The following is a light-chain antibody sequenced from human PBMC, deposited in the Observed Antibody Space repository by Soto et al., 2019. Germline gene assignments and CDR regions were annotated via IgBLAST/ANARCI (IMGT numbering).Light chain of an antibody. CDR2: DVS. Sequence: QSALLQPASVSGSPGQSITISCTGSNNDVGAYNYVSWYQQHPGKAPKTMIYDVSNRPSGVSNRFSGSKSGNTASLTISGLQAEYEADYYCSSYTRSSTVVFGGGTQLTV. J-gene: IGLJ3*02. CDR3: SSYTRSSTVV. V-gene: IGLV2-14*03. CDR1: NNDVGAYNY.